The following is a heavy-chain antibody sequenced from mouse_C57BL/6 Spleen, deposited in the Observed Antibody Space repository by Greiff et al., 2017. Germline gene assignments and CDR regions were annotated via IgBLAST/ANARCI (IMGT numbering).Heavy chain of an antibody. CDR3: ASPAYYSNYGYYAMDY. D-gene: IGHD2-5*01. CDR2: IYPRDGST. J-gene: IGHJ4*01. V-gene: IGHV1-78*01. CDR1: GYTFTDHT. Sequence: VQLQQSDAELVKPGASVKISCKVSGYTFTDHTIHWMKQRPEQGLEWIGYIYPRDGSTKYNEKFKGKATLTADKSSSTAYMQLNSLTSEDSAVYFCASPAYYSNYGYYAMDYWGQGTSVTVSS.